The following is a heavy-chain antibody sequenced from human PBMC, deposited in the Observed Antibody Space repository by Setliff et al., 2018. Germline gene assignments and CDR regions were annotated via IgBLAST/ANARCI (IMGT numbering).Heavy chain of an antibody. D-gene: IGHD1-1*01. V-gene: IGHV4-39*01. Sequence: SETLSLTCAVSGVSINSLSWWSWVRQSPGKGLEWIGRIYYRGDTYYNASLKSRLTLSVDTSKNQVSLNLRSVTAADTAVYYCARTGTYRYFDYWGQGTQVTVSS. CDR2: IYYRGDT. CDR3: ARTGTYRYFDY. CDR1: GVSINSLSW. J-gene: IGHJ4*02.